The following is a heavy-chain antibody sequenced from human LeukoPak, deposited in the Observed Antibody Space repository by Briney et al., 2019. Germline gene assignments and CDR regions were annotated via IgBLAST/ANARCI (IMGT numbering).Heavy chain of an antibody. V-gene: IGHV3-21*01. J-gene: IGHJ3*02. CDR3: AERGSTTYSFDI. CDR2: ITTSGSDI. CDR1: GFTFNSYS. D-gene: IGHD1-14*01. Sequence: GGSLRLSCATSGFTFNSYSMNWVRQAPGKGLEWVSSITTSGSDINYSDSVKGRFTVSRDNAQNSLYLQMNSLRVEDTAVYYCAERGSTTYSFDIWGQGTMVAVSS.